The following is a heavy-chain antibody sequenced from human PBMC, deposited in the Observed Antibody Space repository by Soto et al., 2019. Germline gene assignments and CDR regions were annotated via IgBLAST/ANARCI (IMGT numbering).Heavy chain of an antibody. D-gene: IGHD3-22*01. CDR1: GFTFSDYG. Sequence: QVQLVESGGGVVQPGRSLRLSCAVSGFTFSDYGMHWVRQAPGKGLEWVAVISYDGTQKYFADSVKGRFTISRDDSENTLYLQMNSLTPEDTAVYYCAKAGESGYCAHWGQGTLVTVAS. CDR3: AKAGESGYCAH. CDR2: ISYDGTQK. V-gene: IGHV3-30*18. J-gene: IGHJ4*02.